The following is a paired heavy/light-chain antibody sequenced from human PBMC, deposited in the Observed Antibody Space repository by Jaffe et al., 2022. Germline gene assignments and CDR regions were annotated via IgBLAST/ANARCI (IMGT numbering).Light chain of an antibody. CDR1: SGSVSTSNH. CDR2: NTN. CDR3: LLFTYGDIWL. Sequence: QTMVTQEPSFSVSPGGTVTLTCGLSSGSVSTSNHPSWYQQTPGQAPRTLIYNTNTRSSGVPDRFSGSILGNKAALTIAGAQADDDSDYYCLLFTYGDIWLFGGGTKLTVL. J-gene: IGLJ3*02. V-gene: IGLV8-61*01.
Heavy chain of an antibody. CDR3: GKDLNWGCDY. CDR2: IGNDGRGK. D-gene: IGHD7-27*01. V-gene: IGHV3-30*02. Sequence: QVQLMESGGGVVQPGGSLRLSCAASGFRFSHSGMHWVRQAPGKGLEWLANIGNDGRGKHYADSVKGRFTISRDNSENTVYLQMNSLRAEDTALYYCGKDLNWGCDYWGQGTLVIVSS. J-gene: IGHJ4*02. CDR1: GFRFSHSG.